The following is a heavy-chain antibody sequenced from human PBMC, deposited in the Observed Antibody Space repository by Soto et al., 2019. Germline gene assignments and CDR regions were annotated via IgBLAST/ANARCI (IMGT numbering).Heavy chain of an antibody. D-gene: IGHD5-12*01. J-gene: IGHJ2*01. V-gene: IGHV1-69*01. CDR1: GGTFSSYA. CDR3: ARVGGYSGYVGPNGWYFDL. Sequence: QVQLVQSGAEVKKPGSSVKVSCKASGGTFSSYAISWVRQAPGQGLEWMGGIIPIFGTANYAQKFQGRVTITADESTSTAYMELSSLRSEDTAVYYCARVGGYSGYVGPNGWYFDLWGRGTLVTVSS. CDR2: IIPIFGTA.